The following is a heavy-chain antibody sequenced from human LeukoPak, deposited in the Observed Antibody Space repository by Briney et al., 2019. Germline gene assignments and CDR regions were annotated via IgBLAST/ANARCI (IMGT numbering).Heavy chain of an antibody. CDR3: AKDGSYYDSSGYYFDY. D-gene: IGHD3-22*01. CDR2: ISWNSGSI. J-gene: IGHJ4*02. CDR1: GFTFDDYA. Sequence: GGSLRLSCAASGFTFDDYAVHWVRQAPGKGLEWVSGISWNSGSIGYADSVKGRFTISRGNAKNSLYLQMNSLRAEDTAVYYCAKDGSYYDSSGYYFDYWGQGTLVTVSS. V-gene: IGHV3-9*01.